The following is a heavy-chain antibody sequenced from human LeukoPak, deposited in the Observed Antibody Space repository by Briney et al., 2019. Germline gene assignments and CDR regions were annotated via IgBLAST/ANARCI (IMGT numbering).Heavy chain of an antibody. CDR1: GFTFSSYS. CDR2: IRSSSSYI. CDR3: ARDLHLSLDY. V-gene: IGHV3-21*01. D-gene: IGHD3-16*01. Sequence: GGSLRLSCAPSGFTFSSYSMNWVRQAPGKGLEWVSSIRSSSSYIYYADSVKGRFTISRDNAKNSLYLQMNSLRAEDTAVYYCARDLHLSLDYWGQGTLVTVSS. J-gene: IGHJ4*02.